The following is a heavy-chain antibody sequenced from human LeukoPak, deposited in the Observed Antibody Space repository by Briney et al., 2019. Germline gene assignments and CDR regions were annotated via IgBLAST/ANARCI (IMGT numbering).Heavy chain of an antibody. J-gene: IGHJ4*02. V-gene: IGHV3-21*01. Sequence: GGSLRLSCAASGFTFSSYSMNWVRQAPGKGREWVSSISSSSSYIYYADSVKGRFTISRDNAKNSLYLQMNSLRAEDTAVYYCARSGRSGFDYWGQGTLVTVSS. D-gene: IGHD2-15*01. CDR3: ARSGRSGFDY. CDR2: ISSSSSYI. CDR1: GFTFSSYS.